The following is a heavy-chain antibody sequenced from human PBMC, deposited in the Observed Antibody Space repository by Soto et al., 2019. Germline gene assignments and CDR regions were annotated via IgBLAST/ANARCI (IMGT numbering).Heavy chain of an antibody. CDR1: GFTFDDYA. CDR3: AKAGFPLYCSSTSCYARYYYYYMDV. CDR2: ISWNSGSI. J-gene: IGHJ6*03. V-gene: IGHV3-9*01. D-gene: IGHD2-2*01. Sequence: GGSLRLSCAASGFTFDDYAMHWVRQAPGKGLEWVSGISWNSGSIGYADSVKGRFTISRDNAKNSLYLQMNRLRAEDTALYYCAKAGFPLYCSSTSCYARYYYYYMDVWGKGTTVTVSS.